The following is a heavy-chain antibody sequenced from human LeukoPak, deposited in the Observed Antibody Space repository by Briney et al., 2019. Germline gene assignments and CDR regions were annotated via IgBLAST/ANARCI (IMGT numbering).Heavy chain of an antibody. D-gene: IGHD5-18*01. CDR2: ISSSSSYI. Sequence: GGSLRLSCAASGLTFSSYSMNWVRQAPGKGLEWVSSISSSSSYIYYADSVKGRFTISRDNAKNSLYLQMNSLRAEDTAVYYCARDGGYSYGYKGYFDYWGQGTLVTVSS. V-gene: IGHV3-21*01. CDR3: ARDGGYSYGYKGYFDY. CDR1: GLTFSSYS. J-gene: IGHJ4*02.